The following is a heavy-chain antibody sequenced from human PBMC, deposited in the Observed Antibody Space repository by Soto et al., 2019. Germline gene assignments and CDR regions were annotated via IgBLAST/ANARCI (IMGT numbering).Heavy chain of an antibody. V-gene: IGHV4-61*08. Sequence: LSLTCTVSGGSVSSGVYYWSWIRQPPGKGLEWIGYVYFTGGTNYNPSLKSRATISVDTAKDQFSLRLSSVAAADTAVYYCAREGISQAHLDYWGQGXQVTVSS. CDR3: AREGISQAHLDY. J-gene: IGHJ4*02. CDR1: GGSVSSGVYY. CDR2: VYFTGGT.